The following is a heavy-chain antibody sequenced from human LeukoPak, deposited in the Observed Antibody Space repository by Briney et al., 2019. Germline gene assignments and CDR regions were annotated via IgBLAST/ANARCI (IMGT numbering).Heavy chain of an antibody. Sequence: GGSLRLSCEASGFTVSDNYMTWVRQAPGKGLEWVGRIISRAAGGATDYAAAVKGRFTISRDDSTETVFLHMDTLQTEDTAVYYCTTGLDIIVVDQLVPFDFWGQGTLVTVSS. V-gene: IGHV3-15*01. D-gene: IGHD2-15*01. CDR3: TTGLDIIVVDQLVPFDF. CDR2: IISRAAGGAT. J-gene: IGHJ4*02. CDR1: GFTVSDNY.